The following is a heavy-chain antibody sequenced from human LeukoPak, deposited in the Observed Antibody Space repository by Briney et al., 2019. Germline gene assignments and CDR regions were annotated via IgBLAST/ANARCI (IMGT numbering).Heavy chain of an antibody. J-gene: IGHJ4*02. CDR3: ARDGYCNSITRCDY. CDR2: ISGGSTYI. D-gene: IGHD2-2*03. Sequence: GGTLRLSCAASGFTFSGYGMNWVRQAPGKGLEWVSSISGGSTYIYYADSVKGRFTISRDNTKNSVYLQMNGLRAEDTAIYYCARDGYCNSITRCDYWGQGTLVTVSS. V-gene: IGHV3-21*01. CDR1: GFTFSGYG.